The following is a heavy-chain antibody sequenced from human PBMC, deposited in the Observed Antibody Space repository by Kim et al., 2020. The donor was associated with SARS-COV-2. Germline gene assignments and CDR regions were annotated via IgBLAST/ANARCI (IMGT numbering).Heavy chain of an antibody. Sequence: SGGTNYNPSHMSRVTLSGDTSKNPFSLKLSSVTAADTAVYYCARDRAEGPWGQGTLVTVSS. D-gene: IGHD3-10*01. CDR2: SGGT. V-gene: IGHV4-59*01. J-gene: IGHJ5*02. CDR3: ARDRAEGP.